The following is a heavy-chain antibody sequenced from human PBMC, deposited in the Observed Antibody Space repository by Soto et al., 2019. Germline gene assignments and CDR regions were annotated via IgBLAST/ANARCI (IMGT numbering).Heavy chain of an antibody. CDR1: GGSISSGYYY. Sequence: SETLSLTCSVSGGSISSGYYYWSWIRQPPGKGLEWIGNIYYSGNTYYNPSLKSRLIISIDTSKNQFPLKVGSVTAADTAVYYWASSSLYGVDVWGQGTTVTVSS. CDR2: IYYSGNT. J-gene: IGHJ6*02. CDR3: ASSSLYGVDV. V-gene: IGHV4-30-4*01.